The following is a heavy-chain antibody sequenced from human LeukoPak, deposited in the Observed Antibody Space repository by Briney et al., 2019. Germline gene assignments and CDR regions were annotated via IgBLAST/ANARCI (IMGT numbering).Heavy chain of an antibody. J-gene: IGHJ6*04. CDR2: INHSGST. V-gene: IGHV4-34*01. D-gene: IGHD2-2*01. CDR1: GGSFSGYY. CDR3: ASSWVVPAALNLGTYYYYGMDV. Sequence: SETLSLTCAVYGGSFSGYYWSWIRQPPGKGLEWIGEINHSGSTNYNPSLKSPVTISVDTSKNQFSLKLSSVTAADTAVYYCASSWVVPAALNLGTYYYYGMDVWGKGTTVTVSS.